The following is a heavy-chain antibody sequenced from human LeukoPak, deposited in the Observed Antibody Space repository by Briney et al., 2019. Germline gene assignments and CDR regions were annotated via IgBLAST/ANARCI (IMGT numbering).Heavy chain of an antibody. J-gene: IGHJ4*02. Sequence: PGGSLRLSCAASGFTSSSYAMSWVRQALERRLEWVSAISGGGGSTYYTDSVKGQFTTTRDNSKNTLYLQMNSLRDEDTAVYYCAKDSSGWFGEFDYWGQGTLVTVSS. CDR3: AKDSSGWFGEFDY. V-gene: IGHV3-23*01. D-gene: IGHD3-10*01. CDR2: ISGGGGST. CDR1: GFTSSSYA.